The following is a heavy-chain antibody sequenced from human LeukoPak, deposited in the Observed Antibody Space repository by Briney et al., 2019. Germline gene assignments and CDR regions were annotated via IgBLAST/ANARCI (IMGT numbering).Heavy chain of an antibody. J-gene: IGHJ4*02. CDR1: GFTVSSNY. V-gene: IGHV3-23*01. CDR3: ANRDDYGDYEVY. D-gene: IGHD4-17*01. Sequence: GGSLRLSCAASGFTVSSNYMSWVRQAPGKGLEWVSDISGSGGTTYYADSVKGRFTISRDNSKNTLYLQMNSLRAEDTAVYYCANRDDYGDYEVYWGQGTLVTVSS. CDR2: ISGSGGTT.